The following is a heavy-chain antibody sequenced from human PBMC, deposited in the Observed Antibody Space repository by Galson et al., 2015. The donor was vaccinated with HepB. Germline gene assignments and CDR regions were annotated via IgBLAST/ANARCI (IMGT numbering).Heavy chain of an antibody. D-gene: IGHD1-26*01. V-gene: IGHV3-30*04. CDR1: GFTFSSYA. J-gene: IGHJ4*02. CDR2: ISYDGSNN. CDR3: ARAAPGVGATPFDY. Sequence: SLRLSCAASGFTFSSYAMHWVRQAPGKGLEWVAAISYDGSNNYYADSVKGRFTISRDNSKNTLYLQMNSLRAEDTAVYYCARAAPGVGATPFDYWGQGTLVTVSS.